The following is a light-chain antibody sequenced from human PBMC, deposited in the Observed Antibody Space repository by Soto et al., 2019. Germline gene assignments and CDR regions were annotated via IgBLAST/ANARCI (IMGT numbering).Light chain of an antibody. CDR1: QTVSSN. V-gene: IGKV3-15*01. CDR2: GAF. J-gene: IGKJ1*01. CDR3: QQHGSSPVA. Sequence: EVVMTQSPATLSVSPGESATFSCRASQTVSSNVAWYQQRPGQAPRLLIDGAFTRATGVPARFSGSGSGTDFTLTISTLEPEDFAVYYCQQHGSSPVAFGQGTKVDIK.